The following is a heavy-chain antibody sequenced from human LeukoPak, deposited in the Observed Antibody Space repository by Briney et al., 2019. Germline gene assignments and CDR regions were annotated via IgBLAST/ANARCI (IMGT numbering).Heavy chain of an antibody. Sequence: GGSLRLSCAASGFTFDDYAMHWVRQAPGKGLEWVSGISWNSGSIGYADSVKGRFTISRDNAKSSLYLQMNSLRAEDTALYYCAKAGRYCSSTSCYGVSSYYYYGMDVWGQGTTVTVSS. J-gene: IGHJ6*02. CDR3: AKAGRYCSSTSCYGVSSYYYYGMDV. V-gene: IGHV3-9*01. CDR1: GFTFDDYA. CDR2: ISWNSGSI. D-gene: IGHD2-2*01.